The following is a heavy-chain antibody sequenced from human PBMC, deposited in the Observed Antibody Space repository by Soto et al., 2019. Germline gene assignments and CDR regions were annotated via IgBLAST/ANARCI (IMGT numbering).Heavy chain of an antibody. CDR1: GGSISSSNYY. J-gene: IGHJ3*02. D-gene: IGHD4-17*01. CDR3: ARLGRRSAVTTNAFDI. V-gene: IGHV4-39*01. Sequence: QLQLQESGPGLVKPSETLSLTCTVSGGSISSSNYYWGWIRQPPGEGLEWIGNIYYSGSTYNTPSLESRVTIAVDTPKNLFSLKLSSVTAADTAVYYCARLGRRSAVTTNAFDIWGQGTMFTVSS. CDR2: IYYSGST.